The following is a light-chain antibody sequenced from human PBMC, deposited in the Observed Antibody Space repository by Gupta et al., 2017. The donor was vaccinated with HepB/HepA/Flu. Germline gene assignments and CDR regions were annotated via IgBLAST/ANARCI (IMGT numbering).Light chain of an antibody. V-gene: IGLV3-19*01. J-gene: IGLJ1*01. CDR3: NSRDSSGNHYV. CDR2: CKN. CDR1: SRRSYY. Sequence: SSELPQDPAVSVALGQTVRITCQGDSRRSYYASWYQQKPGQAPVLLIYCKNNRPSGIPDRFSGSNSGNTAALTITGAQAEDEADYYCNSRDSSGNHYVFGTGTKVTVL.